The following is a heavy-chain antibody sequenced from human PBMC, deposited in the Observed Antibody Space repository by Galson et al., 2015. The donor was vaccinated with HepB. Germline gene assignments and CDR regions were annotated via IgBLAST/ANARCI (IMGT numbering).Heavy chain of an antibody. J-gene: IGHJ4*02. Sequence: SVKVSCKASGGTFSSYAISWVRQAPGQGLEWMGGIIPIFGTANYAQKFQGRVTITADESTSTAYMELSSLRSEDTAVYYCARDLSCSGGSCYRSAGYYFDYWGQGTLVTVSS. CDR2: IIPIFGTA. D-gene: IGHD2-15*01. CDR3: ARDLSCSGGSCYRSAGYYFDY. V-gene: IGHV1-69*13. CDR1: GGTFSSYA.